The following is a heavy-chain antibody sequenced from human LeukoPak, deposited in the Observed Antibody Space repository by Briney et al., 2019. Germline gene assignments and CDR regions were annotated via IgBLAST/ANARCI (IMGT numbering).Heavy chain of an antibody. CDR3: ASRKYVAAGWGY. Sequence: SETLSLTCAVYGGSFSGYYWSWIRQPPGKGLEWIGEINHSGSTNYNPSLKSRVTISVDTSKNQFSPKLSSVTAADTAVYYCASRKYVAAGWGYWGQGTLVTVSS. J-gene: IGHJ4*02. CDR2: INHSGST. D-gene: IGHD6-13*01. V-gene: IGHV4-34*01. CDR1: GGSFSGYY.